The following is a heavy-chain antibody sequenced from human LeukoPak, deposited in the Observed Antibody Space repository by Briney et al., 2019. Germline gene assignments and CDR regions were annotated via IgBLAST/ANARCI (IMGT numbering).Heavy chain of an antibody. CDR2: ISGSGGST. CDR3: AACSGGSCYWFDY. V-gene: IGHV3-23*01. J-gene: IGHJ4*02. D-gene: IGHD2-15*01. CDR1: GFTFSSYG. Sequence: GGSLRLSCAASGFTFSSYGMSWVRQAPGKGLEWVSAISGSGGSTYYADSVKGRFTISRDNSKNTLYLQMNSLRAEDTAVYYCAACSGGSCYWFDYWGQGTLVTVSS.